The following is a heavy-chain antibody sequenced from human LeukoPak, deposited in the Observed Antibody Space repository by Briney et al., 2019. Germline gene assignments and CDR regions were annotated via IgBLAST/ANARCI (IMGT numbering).Heavy chain of an antibody. Sequence: PGESLKISCKGSGYSFTSYWIGWVHQMPGKGLEWMGIIYPGDSDTRYSPSFQGQVTISADKSISTAYLQWSSLKASDTAMYYCARLSQITMVRGVTHSSLRADAFDIWGQGTMVTVSS. D-gene: IGHD3-10*01. CDR1: GYSFTSYW. CDR2: IYPGDSDT. J-gene: IGHJ3*02. CDR3: ARLSQITMVRGVTHSSLRADAFDI. V-gene: IGHV5-51*07.